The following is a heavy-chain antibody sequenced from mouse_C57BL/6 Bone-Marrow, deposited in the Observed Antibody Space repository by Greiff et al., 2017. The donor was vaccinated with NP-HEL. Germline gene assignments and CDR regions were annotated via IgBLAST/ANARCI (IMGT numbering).Heavy chain of an antibody. CDR3: ARRAYYGNYWYFDV. CDR1: GYAFSSSW. CDR2: IYPGDGDT. D-gene: IGHD2-10*01. Sequence: QVQLKQSGPELVKPGASVKISCKASGYAFSSSWMNWVKQRPGKGLEWIGRIYPGDGDTNYNGKFKGKATLTADKSSSTAYMQLSSLTSEDSAVYCCARRAYYGNYWYFDVWGTGTTVTVSS. J-gene: IGHJ1*03. V-gene: IGHV1-82*01.